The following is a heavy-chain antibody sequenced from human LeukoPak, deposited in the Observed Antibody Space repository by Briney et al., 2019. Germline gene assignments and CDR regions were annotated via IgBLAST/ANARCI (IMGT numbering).Heavy chain of an antibody. V-gene: IGHV1-69*01. CDR2: IIPIFRTG. J-gene: IGHJ3*02. Sequence: SVKVSRKASGGIFSSYAISWVRQAPGQGLEWMGGIIPIFRTGNYAQKFQGRVTITADESTSTAYMELSSLRSEDTAVYYCARRGSDCSGGNCYLGYAFDIWGQGTMVTVSS. CDR3: ARRGSDCSGGNCYLGYAFDI. D-gene: IGHD2-15*01. CDR1: GGIFSSYA.